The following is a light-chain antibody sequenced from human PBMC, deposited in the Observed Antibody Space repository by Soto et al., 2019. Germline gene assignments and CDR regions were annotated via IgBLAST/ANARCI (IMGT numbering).Light chain of an antibody. CDR1: EKINTW. V-gene: IGKV1-5*01. CDR2: AAS. Sequence: DIQMTQSPSTLSASVGDRVTITCRASEKINTWLAWYQQKPGKAPKLLIYAASSLEGGVPSRFSGSGSGTEFTLSISSLHPDDFATYYCQQYNNWYAFGQGTNLEIK. CDR3: QQYNNWYA. J-gene: IGKJ2*01.